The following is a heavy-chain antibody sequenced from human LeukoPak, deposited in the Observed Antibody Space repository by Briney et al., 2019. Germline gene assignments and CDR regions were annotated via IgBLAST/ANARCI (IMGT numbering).Heavy chain of an antibody. CDR2: IYYSGST. Sequence: SETLSLTCTVSGGSISSYYWSWIRQPPGRGLEWIGYIYYSGSTNYNPSLKSRVTISVDTSKNQFSLKLSSVTAADTAVYYCASSSWYGRIDYWGQGTLVTVSS. D-gene: IGHD6-13*01. J-gene: IGHJ4*02. CDR3: ASSSWYGRIDY. V-gene: IGHV4-59*08. CDR1: GGSISSYY.